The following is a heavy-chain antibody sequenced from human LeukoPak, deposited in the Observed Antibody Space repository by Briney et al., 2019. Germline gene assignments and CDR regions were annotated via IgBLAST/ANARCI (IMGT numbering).Heavy chain of an antibody. CDR2: ISAYNGNT. CDR1: GYTFTSYG. J-gene: IGHJ5*02. V-gene: IGHV1-18*01. D-gene: IGHD3-16*01. CDR3: ARDEKIGDLGGFPPNWFDP. Sequence: EASVKVSCKASGYTFTSYGISWVRQAPGQGLEWMGWISAYNGNTNYAQKLQGRVTMTTDTSTSTAYMELRSLRSDDTAVYYCARDEKIGDLGGFPPNWFDPWGQGTLVTVSS.